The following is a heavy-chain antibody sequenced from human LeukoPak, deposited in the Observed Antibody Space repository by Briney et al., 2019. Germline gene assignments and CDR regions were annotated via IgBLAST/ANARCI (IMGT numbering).Heavy chain of an antibody. J-gene: IGHJ3*02. Sequence: SETLSLTCTVSGGSISSYYWSWIRQPPGKGLEWIGYIYYNGNSNYNPSLKSRVTIPLDTSKNQFSLRLTSVIAADTAVYYCARHGGMVRGFSDAFDIWGQGTMVTVSS. D-gene: IGHD3-10*01. CDR2: IYYNGNS. V-gene: IGHV4-59*08. CDR1: GGSISSYY. CDR3: ARHGGMVRGFSDAFDI.